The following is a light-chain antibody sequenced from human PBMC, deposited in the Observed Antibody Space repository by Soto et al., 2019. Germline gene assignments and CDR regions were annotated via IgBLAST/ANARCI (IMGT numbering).Light chain of an antibody. CDR3: CSYAGSSTFWV. J-gene: IGLJ3*02. CDR2: EVS. Sequence: QAVVTQPASVSGSPGQSITISCTGTSSDVGSYNLVSWYQQHPGKAPKLMIYEVSKRPSGVSNRFSGSKSGNTASLTISGLQAEDEADYYCCSYAGSSTFWVFGGGNKLTVL. V-gene: IGLV2-23*02. CDR1: SSDVGSYNL.